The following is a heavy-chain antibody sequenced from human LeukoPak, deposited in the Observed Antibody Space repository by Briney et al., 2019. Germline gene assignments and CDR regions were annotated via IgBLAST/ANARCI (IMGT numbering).Heavy chain of an antibody. V-gene: IGHV3-30*18. CDR3: AKDRGRGDGSSVGALDY. CDR1: GFTFSTYA. CDR2: ISYDGSDK. J-gene: IGHJ4*02. Sequence: PGGSLRLSCAASGFTFSTYAMHWVRQVPGMGLEWVAVISYDGSDKYYADSVKGRFTISRDNSKNTLYLQMTSLRAEDTAVYYCAKDRGRGDGSSVGALDYWGQGTLVTLSS. D-gene: IGHD3-16*01.